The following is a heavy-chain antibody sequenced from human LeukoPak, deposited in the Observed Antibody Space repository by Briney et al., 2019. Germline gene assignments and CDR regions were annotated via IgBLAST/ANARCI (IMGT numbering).Heavy chain of an antibody. CDR1: GFTFSSYW. V-gene: IGHV3-74*01. J-gene: IGHJ3*02. D-gene: IGHD2-2*01. Sequence: GGSLRLSCAASGFTFSSYWMHWVRHPPGKGLVWVSRIHSDGSSTSYTDSVKGRFTISRDNAKNTLYLQMNSLRAEDTAVYYCARESHQFRYAFDIWGQGTMVTVSS. CDR3: ARESHQFRYAFDI. CDR2: IHSDGSST.